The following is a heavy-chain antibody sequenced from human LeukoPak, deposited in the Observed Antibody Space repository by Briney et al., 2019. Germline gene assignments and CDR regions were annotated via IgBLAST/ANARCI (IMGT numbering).Heavy chain of an antibody. V-gene: IGHV4-38-2*01. CDR3: ARHVAGSDTFDI. CDR2: IYHSGST. D-gene: IGHD6-19*01. CDR1: GYSISSGYY. Sequence: SETLSLTCAVSGYSISSGYYWGWIRQPPGKGLEWIGSIYHSGSTYYNPSLKSRVTIPVDTSKNQFSLRLSSVTAADAAVYYCARHVAGSDTFDIWGQGTMVTVSS. J-gene: IGHJ3*02.